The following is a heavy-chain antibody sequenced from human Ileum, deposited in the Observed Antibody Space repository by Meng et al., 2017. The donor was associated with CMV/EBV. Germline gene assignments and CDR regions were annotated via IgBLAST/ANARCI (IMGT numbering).Heavy chain of an antibody. Sequence: GESLKISCAASGFTSSRNWMSWVRQVPGKGLEWVANINTDGGEKHYVHSVKGRFTISRDNARNSLYLQMNSLRAEDTALYYCARDSQDFVVVPAANIDYWGQGTLVTVSS. CDR1: GFTSSRNW. D-gene: IGHD2-2*01. CDR2: INTDGGEK. CDR3: ARDSQDFVVVPAANIDY. V-gene: IGHV3-7*01. J-gene: IGHJ4*02.